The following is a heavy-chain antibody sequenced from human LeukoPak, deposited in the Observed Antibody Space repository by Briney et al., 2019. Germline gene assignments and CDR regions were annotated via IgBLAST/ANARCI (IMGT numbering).Heavy chain of an antibody. Sequence: ASVKLSCNASGATFTSYDINWVRQATGQGPEWMGWMNPNSGNTGYAQKFQGRVTMTRNTSISTAYMELSSLRSEDTAVYYCARNNVWFGELSYYYYYYMDVWGKGTTVSISS. J-gene: IGHJ6*03. CDR1: GATFTSYD. D-gene: IGHD3-10*01. CDR2: MNPNSGNT. V-gene: IGHV1-8*01. CDR3: ARNNVWFGELSYYYYYYMDV.